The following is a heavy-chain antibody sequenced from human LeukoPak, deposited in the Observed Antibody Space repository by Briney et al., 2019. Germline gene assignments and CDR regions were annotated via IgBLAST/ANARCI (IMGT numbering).Heavy chain of an antibody. J-gene: IGHJ4*02. D-gene: IGHD1-26*01. CDR2: IRSKAYGGTT. CDR3: TRAGGWEDFDY. Sequence: PGRSLRLSCTASGFTFVDYAMSWVRQAPGKGLEWVGFIRSKAYGGTTEYAASVKGRFTISRNDSKSIAYLQMNSLKTEDTAVYYCTRAGGWEDFDYWGQGTLVTVSS. CDR1: GFTFVDYA. V-gene: IGHV3-49*04.